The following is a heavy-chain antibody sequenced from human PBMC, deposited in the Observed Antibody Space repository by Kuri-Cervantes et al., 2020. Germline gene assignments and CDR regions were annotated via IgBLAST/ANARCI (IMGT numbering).Heavy chain of an antibody. CDR3: AKGTSTTTTRLDD. CDR2: ISGSGGST. J-gene: IGHJ4*02. D-gene: IGHD1-1*01. CDR1: GFTFSSYA. V-gene: IGHV3-23*01. Sequence: GGSLRLSCAASGFTFSSYAMSWVRQAPGKGLEWVSAISGSGGSTYYADSVKDRFTISRDNSKSTVYLWMTSLRDEDTALYYCAKGTSTTTTRLDDWGQGTQVTVSS.